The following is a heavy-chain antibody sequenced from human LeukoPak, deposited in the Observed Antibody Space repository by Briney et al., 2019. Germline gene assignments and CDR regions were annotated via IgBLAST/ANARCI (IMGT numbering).Heavy chain of an antibody. J-gene: IGHJ3*02. CDR3: ASLDYYGSGSHDASDI. D-gene: IGHD3-10*01. CDR1: GGTFSSYA. Sequence: SVKVSCKASGGTFSSYAISWVRQAPGQGLEWMGGIIPIFGTANYAQKFQGRVTITADKSTSTAYMELSSLRSEDTAVYYCASLDYYGSGSHDASDIWGQGTMVTVSS. V-gene: IGHV1-69*06. CDR2: IIPIFGTA.